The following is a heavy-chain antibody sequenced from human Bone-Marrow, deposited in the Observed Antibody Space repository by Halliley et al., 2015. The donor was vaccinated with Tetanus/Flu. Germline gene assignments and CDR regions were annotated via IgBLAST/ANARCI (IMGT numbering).Heavy chain of an antibody. V-gene: IGHV3-30*18. CDR3: AKDLRVRHTLPSYFDS. Sequence: ISYDGSNKNYAGSVKGRFSISRDDSKNMLYLQMHSLRPDDTAVYYCAKDLRVRHTLPSYFDSWGQGTLVTVSS. D-gene: IGHD2-21*01. J-gene: IGHJ4*02. CDR2: ISYDGSNK.